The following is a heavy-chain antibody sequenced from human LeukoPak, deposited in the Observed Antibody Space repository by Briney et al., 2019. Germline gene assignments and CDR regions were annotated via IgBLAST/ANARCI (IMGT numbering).Heavy chain of an antibody. V-gene: IGHV3-48*03. CDR3: ARDRSAGREGGGMDV. J-gene: IGHJ6*04. Sequence: GGSLRLCCAASGFSFSSYEMNWVRQAPGKGLERVSYISSSGSTIYYADSVKGRFTISRDNAKNSLYLQMNSLRAEDTAVYYCARDRSAGREGGGMDVWGKGTTVTVSS. D-gene: IGHD2-15*01. CDR1: GFSFSSYE. CDR2: ISSSGSTI.